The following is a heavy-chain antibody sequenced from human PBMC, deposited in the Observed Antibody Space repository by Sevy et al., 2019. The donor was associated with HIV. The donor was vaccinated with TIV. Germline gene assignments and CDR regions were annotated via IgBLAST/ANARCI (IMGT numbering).Heavy chain of an antibody. Sequence: GGSLRLSCAASGFSFSWYWMSWVRQTPEKGLEWVANIKQDGSEKKYVDSVKGRFTISRDNAKNSLYLQMNSLRDEDTAVYYCASKAGSRPYDAFDTWGQGTMVTVSS. CDR3: ASKAGSRPYDAFDT. V-gene: IGHV3-7*01. D-gene: IGHD3-10*01. J-gene: IGHJ3*02. CDR1: GFSFSWYW. CDR2: IKQDGSEK.